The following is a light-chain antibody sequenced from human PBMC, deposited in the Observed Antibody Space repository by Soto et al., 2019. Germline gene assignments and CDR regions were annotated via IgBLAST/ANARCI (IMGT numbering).Light chain of an antibody. J-gene: IGKJ3*01. V-gene: IGKV2-30*02. CDR1: QSLVHSDGDTY. CDR2: KVS. Sequence: DVVMTQSPLSLPVTLGQPASISCRSSQSLVHSDGDTYLIWFQQRPGQSPRRLIYKVSNRDSGVPDRFSGSGSGTDFTLKISRVEAEDVGIYYCMQDTHWPFTFGPGTKVYIK. CDR3: MQDTHWPFT.